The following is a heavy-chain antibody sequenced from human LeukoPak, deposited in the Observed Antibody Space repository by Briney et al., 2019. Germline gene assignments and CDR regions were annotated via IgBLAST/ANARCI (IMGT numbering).Heavy chain of an antibody. J-gene: IGHJ4*02. V-gene: IGHV3-7*01. D-gene: IGHD5-12*01. Sequence: GGSLRLSSAASGFSFNAYWMAWVRQAPGTGLEWVANINPAGSETFHVDPVKGRFSISRDHAKNLVYLQMNSLRAEDTAVYYCATFGLVAALDLWGQGTLVTVSS. CDR3: ATFGLVAALDL. CDR1: GFSFNAYW. CDR2: INPAGSET.